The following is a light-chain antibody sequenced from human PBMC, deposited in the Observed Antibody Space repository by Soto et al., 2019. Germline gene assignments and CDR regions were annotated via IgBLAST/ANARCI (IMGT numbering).Light chain of an antibody. J-gene: IGLJ3*02. V-gene: IGLV2-23*02. CDR1: RSDIGSYNN. Sequence: QSALTQPASVSGSPGQSITIPCTGSRSDIGSYNNVAWYQKHPGKAPRVMIFGVTKRPSGISDRFFGSKSGSTASLTISGLQAEDEADYFCFSYAGNSIGVFGGGTKLTVL. CDR2: GVT. CDR3: FSYAGNSIGV.